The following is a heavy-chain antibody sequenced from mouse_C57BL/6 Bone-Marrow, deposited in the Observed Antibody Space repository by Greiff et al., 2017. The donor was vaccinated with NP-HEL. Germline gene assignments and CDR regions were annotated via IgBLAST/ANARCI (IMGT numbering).Heavy chain of an antibody. CDR1: GYTFTDYY. Sequence: VQLQQSGAELVRPGASVKLSCKASGYTFTDYYINWVKQRPGQGLEWIARIYPGSGNTYYNEKFKGKATLTAEKSSSTAYMQLSSLTSEDSAVYFCARERDYYGTDFDYWGQGTTLTVSS. CDR2: IYPGSGNT. CDR3: ARERDYYGTDFDY. J-gene: IGHJ2*01. V-gene: IGHV1-76*01. D-gene: IGHD1-1*01.